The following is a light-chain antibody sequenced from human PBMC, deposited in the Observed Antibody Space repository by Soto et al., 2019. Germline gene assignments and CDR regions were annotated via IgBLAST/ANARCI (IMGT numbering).Light chain of an antibody. CDR2: YSS. CDR1: QSVGTY. Sequence: EIVLTQSPATLSLSPGERATLSCRASQSVGTYFAWYQQKPGQAPRLLIYYSSNRATGIPARFSGSGSGTDFTLTISSLEPEDVAVYYCQQRNGWPYTFGGGTKVEIK. CDR3: QQRNGWPYT. J-gene: IGKJ4*01. V-gene: IGKV3-11*01.